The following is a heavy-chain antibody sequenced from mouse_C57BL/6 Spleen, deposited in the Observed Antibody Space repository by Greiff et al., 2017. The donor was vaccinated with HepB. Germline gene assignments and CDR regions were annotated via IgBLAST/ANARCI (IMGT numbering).Heavy chain of an antibody. V-gene: IGHV5-16*01. CDR1: GFTFSDYY. J-gene: IGHJ1*03. D-gene: IGHD3-1*01. CDR2: INYDGSST. Sequence: EVKVEESAGGLVQPGSSMKLSCTASGFTFSDYYMTWVRQVPEKGLEWVANINYDGSSTYYLDSLKSRFIISRDNAKNILYLQMSSLKSEDTATYYCARVPRGYCDVGGTGTTVTVSS. CDR3: ARVPRGYCDV.